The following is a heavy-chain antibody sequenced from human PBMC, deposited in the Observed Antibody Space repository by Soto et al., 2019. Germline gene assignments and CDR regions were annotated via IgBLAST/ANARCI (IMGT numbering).Heavy chain of an antibody. D-gene: IGHD1-26*01. CDR1: GGSIGGYY. CDR3: VKVDWLIVGQAFDI. V-gene: IGHV4-4*07. CDR2: IHSSGRT. Sequence: SETLSLTCTVSGGSIGGYYWSWIRQSAGKGLEWIGRIHSSGRTNYNPSLNSRVSMSVDVSKSQFALNLTSVTAADTVVYYCVKVDWLIVGQAFDIWGQGTMVTVSS. J-gene: IGHJ3*02.